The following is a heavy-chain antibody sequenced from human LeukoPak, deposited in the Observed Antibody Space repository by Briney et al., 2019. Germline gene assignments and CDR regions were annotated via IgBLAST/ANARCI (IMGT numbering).Heavy chain of an antibody. V-gene: IGHV1-2*02. CDR1: GYTFTGYY. Sequence: ASVKVSCKASGYTFTGYYMHWVRQAPGRGLEWMGWINPNSGGTNYAQKFQGRVTMTRDTSISTAYMELSRLRSDDTAVYYCARDKGTSYLSSFDYWGQGTLVTVSS. CDR3: ARDKGTSYLSSFDY. CDR2: INPNSGGT. D-gene: IGHD6-6*01. J-gene: IGHJ4*02.